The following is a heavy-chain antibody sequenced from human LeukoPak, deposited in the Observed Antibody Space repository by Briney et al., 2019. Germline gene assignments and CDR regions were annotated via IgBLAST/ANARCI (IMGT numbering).Heavy chain of an antibody. J-gene: IGHJ3*02. CDR1: GFSLSDYT. Sequence: GGSLRLSCAAAGFSLSDYTMNWVRQAPGKGLEWVSAISGSGGSTYYADSVKGRFTISRDNSKNTLYLQMNSLRAEDTAVYYCAKVLTGYYKVRAFDIWGQGTMVTVSS. CDR3: AKVLTGYYKVRAFDI. CDR2: ISGSGGST. D-gene: IGHD3-9*01. V-gene: IGHV3-23*01.